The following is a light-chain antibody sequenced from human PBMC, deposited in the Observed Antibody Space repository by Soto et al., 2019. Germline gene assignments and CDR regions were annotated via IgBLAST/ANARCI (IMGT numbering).Light chain of an antibody. V-gene: IGKV1-9*01. J-gene: IGKJ1*01. CDR1: QGISRY. CDR2: AAS. Sequence: IQLTQSPSSLSASVGDSVTITCRASQGISRYLSWYQQKPGRAPKLLISAASTLQSGVPARFSGSGSGTNFTLSITSLQPEDFATYCMQGTHWPQTSGQGTKVDI. CDR3: QGTHWPQT.